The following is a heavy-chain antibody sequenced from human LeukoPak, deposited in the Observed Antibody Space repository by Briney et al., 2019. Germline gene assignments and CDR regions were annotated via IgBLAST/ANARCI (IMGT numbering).Heavy chain of an antibody. CDR1: KDTFDNYW. Sequence: GESLKISCNGSKDTFDNYWIGWVRQMPGKGLEWMGIIYPDDSDTRYSQSFQGQVTISADKSINTAFLQWGSLKASDTGMYYCARSPQGAFDIWGQGTMVTVSS. CDR2: IYPDDSDT. J-gene: IGHJ3*02. V-gene: IGHV5-51*01. CDR3: ARSPQGAFDI.